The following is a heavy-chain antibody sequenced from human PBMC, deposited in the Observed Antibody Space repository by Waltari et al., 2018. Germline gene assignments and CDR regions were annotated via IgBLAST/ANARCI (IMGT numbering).Heavy chain of an antibody. D-gene: IGHD6-19*01. V-gene: IGHV3-30*10. CDR3: ARENRQWLAPEPYYFDY. Sequence: QVQLVESGGGVVQPGRSLRLSCAASGFVFSTYAMDWVRQAPGKGLEWVAVLSDDGSNKYYTDSLKGRFTISRDNSKNTMYLQMDSLRTDDTAVYYCARENRQWLAPEPYYFDYWGRGTLVTVTS. CDR1: GFVFSTYA. J-gene: IGHJ4*02. CDR2: LSDDGSNK.